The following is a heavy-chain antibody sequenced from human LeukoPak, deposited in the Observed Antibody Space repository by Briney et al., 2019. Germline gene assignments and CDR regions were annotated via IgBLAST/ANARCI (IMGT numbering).Heavy chain of an antibody. CDR2: ISSSGSTI. CDR1: GFTFSDYC. D-gene: IGHD2-21*02. J-gene: IGHJ4*02. V-gene: IGHV3-11*01. CDR3: ARDLNRGAAAEKVVTARRTPVDY. Sequence: TGGSLRLSCAASGFTFSDYCMSWIRQVPGKGLEWVSYISSSGSTIYYADSVKGRFTISRDNAKNSLYLQMNSLRAEDTAVYYCARDLNRGAAAEKVVTARRTPVDYWGQGTLVTASS.